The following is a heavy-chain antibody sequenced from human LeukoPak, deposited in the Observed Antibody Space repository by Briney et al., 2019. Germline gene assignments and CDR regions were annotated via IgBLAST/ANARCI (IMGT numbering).Heavy chain of an antibody. V-gene: IGHV3-23*01. Sequence: GGSLRLSCAASGVSFSNDAMRWVRQAPGKGLEWVSNAGSSSRLYGDSVKGRFSVSRDNSKNTLYLQMNSLRADDTAVYYCAKLRGALLENYYMDVWGKGTTVTVSS. CDR2: AGSSSR. CDR1: GVSFSNDA. CDR3: AKLRGALLENYYMDV. J-gene: IGHJ6*03. D-gene: IGHD2-15*01.